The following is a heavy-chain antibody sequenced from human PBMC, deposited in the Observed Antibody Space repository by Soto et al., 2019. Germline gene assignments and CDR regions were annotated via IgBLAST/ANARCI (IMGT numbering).Heavy chain of an antibody. CDR1: GFTFSSYA. D-gene: IGHD3-22*01. Sequence: GGSLRLSCAASGFTFSSYAMSWVRQAPGKGLEWVSAISGSGGSTYYADSVKGRFTISRDNSKNTLYLQMNSLRAEDTAVYYCAKDLDYYDSSGDNQFDYWGQGTLVTVSS. V-gene: IGHV3-23*01. CDR2: ISGSGGST. J-gene: IGHJ4*02. CDR3: AKDLDYYDSSGDNQFDY.